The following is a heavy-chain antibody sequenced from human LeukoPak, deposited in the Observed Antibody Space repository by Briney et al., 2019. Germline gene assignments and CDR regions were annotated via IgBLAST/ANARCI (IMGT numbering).Heavy chain of an antibody. CDR3: AELGITVIGGV. CDR2: INGIGGST. CDR1: GFTFSSYA. Sequence: GGSLRLSCAASGFTFSSYAMSWVRQAPGKGLEWVSAINGIGGSTYYADSVKGRFTISRDNAKNSLYLQMNSLRAEDTAVYYCAELGITVIGGVWGKGTTVTISS. V-gene: IGHV3-23*01. D-gene: IGHD3-10*02. J-gene: IGHJ6*04.